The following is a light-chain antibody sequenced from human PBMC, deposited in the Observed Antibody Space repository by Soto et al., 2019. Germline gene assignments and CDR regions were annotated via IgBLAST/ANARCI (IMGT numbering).Light chain of an antibody. CDR2: GVS. Sequence: QSALTQPASVSGSPGQSITISCTGTSSDVGSYNYVSWYQQHPGKAPKLMIYGVSDRPSGISSRFSGSKSGNTASLTISGLQTEDEADYSCSSYPSSGTLFGTGTKVTVL. CDR1: SSDVGSYNY. V-gene: IGLV2-14*01. J-gene: IGLJ1*01. CDR3: SSYPSSGTL.